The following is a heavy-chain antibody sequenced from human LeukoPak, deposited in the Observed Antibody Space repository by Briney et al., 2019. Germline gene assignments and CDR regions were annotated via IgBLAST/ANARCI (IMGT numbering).Heavy chain of an antibody. Sequence: GGSLRLSCAASGFTFSSYDIHWVRQAPGKGLEWVAFIRYDGSNKDNADSVKGRFTISRDNSKNTLYLQMNSLRSEDTAVYYCAKPRAVAADDGFDIWGQGTMVTVSS. CDR3: AKPRAVAADDGFDI. D-gene: IGHD6-19*01. CDR2: IRYDGSNK. V-gene: IGHV3-30*02. CDR1: GFTFSSYD. J-gene: IGHJ3*02.